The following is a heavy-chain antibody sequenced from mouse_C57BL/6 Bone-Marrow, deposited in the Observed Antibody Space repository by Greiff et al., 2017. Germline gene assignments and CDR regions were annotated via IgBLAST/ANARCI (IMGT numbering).Heavy chain of an antibody. J-gene: IGHJ3*01. D-gene: IGHD4-1*01. CDR3: TQGLGRAWFAY. CDR1: GYTFTSYW. Sequence: EVQLQQSGTVLARPGASVKMSCKTSGYTFTSYWMHWVKQRPGQGREWIGAIYPGNSDTSYNQKFKGKAKLTAVTSASTAYRELSSLTNEDSAVYYCTQGLGRAWFAYWGQGTLVTVSA. V-gene: IGHV1-5*01. CDR2: IYPGNSDT.